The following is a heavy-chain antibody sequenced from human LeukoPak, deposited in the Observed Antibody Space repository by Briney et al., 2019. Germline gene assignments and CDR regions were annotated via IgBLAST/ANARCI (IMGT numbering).Heavy chain of an antibody. V-gene: IGHV3-23*01. J-gene: IGHJ4*02. CDR2: ISGSGGST. D-gene: IGHD5-12*01. Sequence: PGGSLRLSCAASGFTFSSYAMNWVRQAPGKGLEWVSAISGSGGSTYYADSVKGRFTISRDNSENTLYLRMNSLRAEDTAVYYCAKDRRNTVPTTSDYWGQGTLVTVCS. CDR3: AKDRRNTVPTTSDY. CDR1: GFTFSSYA.